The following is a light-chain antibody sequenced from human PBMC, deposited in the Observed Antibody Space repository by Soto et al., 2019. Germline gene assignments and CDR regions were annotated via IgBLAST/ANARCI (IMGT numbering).Light chain of an antibody. CDR2: GAS. Sequence: EIVMTQSPATLSVSPGERATLSCRASQSVSSNLAWYQQKPGQAPRLLIYGASTRATAIPARFSGSGSGTKFTPTISSLQSEDFAVYYCQQYNNWPPWTFGQGNKVEIK. V-gene: IGKV3-15*01. CDR3: QQYNNWPPWT. J-gene: IGKJ1*01. CDR1: QSVSSN.